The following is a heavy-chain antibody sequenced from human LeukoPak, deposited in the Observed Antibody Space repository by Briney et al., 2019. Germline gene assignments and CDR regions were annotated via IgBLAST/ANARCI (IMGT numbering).Heavy chain of an antibody. CDR2: IYTSGST. CDR3: ARDLGSSLSPGY. D-gene: IGHD6-6*01. J-gene: IGHJ4*02. V-gene: IGHV4-4*07. Sequence: SETLFLTCTVSGGSISSYYWSWIRQPAGKGLEWIGRIYTSGSTNYNPPLKSRVTISVDTSKNQFSLKLSSVTAADTAVYYCARDLGSSLSPGYWGQGTLVTVSS. CDR1: GGSISSYY.